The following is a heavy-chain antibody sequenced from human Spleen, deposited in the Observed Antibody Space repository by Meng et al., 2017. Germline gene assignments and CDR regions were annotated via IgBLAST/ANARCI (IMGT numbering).Heavy chain of an antibody. Sequence: ASVNVSCKASGYTFPDYLLHWVRRAPGQGLEWMGRINPKSGDTHYAQRFQGRVTMTGDTSIRTAYMELSGLRSDDTAMYYCARDEDISAAGKLFGDYWGQGTLVTVSS. CDR3: ARDEDISAAGKLFGDY. V-gene: IGHV1-2*06. CDR1: GYTFPDYL. CDR2: INPKSGDT. J-gene: IGHJ4*02. D-gene: IGHD6-13*01.